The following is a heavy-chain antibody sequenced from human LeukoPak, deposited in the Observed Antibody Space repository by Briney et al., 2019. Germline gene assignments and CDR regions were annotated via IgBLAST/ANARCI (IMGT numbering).Heavy chain of an antibody. CDR3: ARAHPAAPYYFDY. CDR1: GGSLSSGGYY. V-gene: IGHV4-31*03. J-gene: IGHJ4*02. CDR2: IYYSGST. Sequence: SETLSLTCTVSGGSLSSGGYYWSWIRQHPGTGLEWIGYIYYSGSTYYNPSLKSRVTISVDTSKNQFSLKLSSVTAADTAVYYCARAHPAAPYYFDYWGQGTLVTVSS. D-gene: IGHD2-2*01.